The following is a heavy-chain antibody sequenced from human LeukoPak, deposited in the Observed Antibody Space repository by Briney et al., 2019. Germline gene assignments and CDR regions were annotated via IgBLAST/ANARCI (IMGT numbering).Heavy chain of an antibody. CDR1: GFTFDDYG. CDR3: IRSRSGSYGYFDY. D-gene: IGHD3-10*01. CDR2: INWNGGST. Sequence: GGSLRLSCAASGFTFDDYGMSWVRQAPGKGLEWVSGINWNGGSTGYADSVKGRFIISRDNANNSLYLQMNSLRAEDTAVYYCIRSRSGSYGYFDYWGQGTLVTVSS. J-gene: IGHJ4*02. V-gene: IGHV3-20*04.